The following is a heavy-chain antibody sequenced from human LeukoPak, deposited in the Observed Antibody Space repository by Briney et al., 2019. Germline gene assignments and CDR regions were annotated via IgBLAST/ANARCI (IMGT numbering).Heavy chain of an antibody. CDR3: AKGPGLSVAGLDY. Sequence: GGSLRLSCAASGFTFSSYAMSWVRQAPGKGLEWVAAISGSGGSTYYADSVKGRFTISRDNSKNTLCLQMNSLRGEDTAVYYCAKGPGLSVAGLDYWGQGTLVSVST. CDR1: GFTFSSYA. CDR2: ISGSGGST. V-gene: IGHV3-23*01. J-gene: IGHJ4*02. D-gene: IGHD6-19*01.